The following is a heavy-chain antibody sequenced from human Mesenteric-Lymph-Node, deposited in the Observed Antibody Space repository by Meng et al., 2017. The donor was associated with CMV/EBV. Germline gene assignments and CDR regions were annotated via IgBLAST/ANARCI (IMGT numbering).Heavy chain of an antibody. Sequence: NSNYTDSVKGRFTVSGDNSKNTLYLQMNSLRAEDTAVYYCAKDLMVYAIRGWFDPWGQGTLVTVSS. J-gene: IGHJ5*02. CDR3: AKDLMVYAIRGWFDP. V-gene: IGHV3-30*07. CDR2: NS. D-gene: IGHD2-8*01.